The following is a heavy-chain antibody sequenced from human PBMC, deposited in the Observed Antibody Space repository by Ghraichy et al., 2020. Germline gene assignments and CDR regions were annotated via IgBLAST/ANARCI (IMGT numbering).Heavy chain of an antibody. CDR3: ARGHSNANAMDV. J-gene: IGHJ6*02. D-gene: IGHD2-8*01. Sequence: GGSLRLSCAASGFTFSNSGMHWVRQAPGKGLEWVAVICYDGSNKYYADSVKGRFTISRDNSKNTLYLQMNSLRAEDTAVYYCARGHSNANAMDVWGQGTTVTVSS. V-gene: IGHV3-33*01. CDR2: ICYDGSNK. CDR1: GFTFSNSG.